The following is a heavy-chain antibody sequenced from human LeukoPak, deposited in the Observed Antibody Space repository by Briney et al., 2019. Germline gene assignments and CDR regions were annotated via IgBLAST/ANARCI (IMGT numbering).Heavy chain of an antibody. CDR1: GYTFSNYG. CDR3: ARDYYDSSGLYYFDY. D-gene: IGHD3-22*01. V-gene: IGHV1-18*01. CDR2: ISAYNGNT. Sequence: ASVKVSCKSSGYTFSNYGIDWLRQAPGQGLEWMGWISAYNGNTNYAQKLQGRVTVTTDTSTSTAYMELRSLRSDDTAVYYCARDYYDSSGLYYFDYWGQGTLVTVSS. J-gene: IGHJ4*02.